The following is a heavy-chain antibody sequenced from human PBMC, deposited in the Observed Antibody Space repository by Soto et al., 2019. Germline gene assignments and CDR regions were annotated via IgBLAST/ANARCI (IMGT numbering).Heavy chain of an antibody. V-gene: IGHV3-23*01. D-gene: IGHD3-22*01. CDR1: GFTFSSYA. CDR3: AKIGRPMIVVVINGNFDY. Sequence: PGGSLRLSCAASGFTFSSYAMIWVRQAPGKGLEWVSAISVSGGSTYYADSVKGRFTISRDNSKNTLYLQMNSLRAEDTAVYYCAKIGRPMIVVVINGNFDYWGQGTLVTVSS. J-gene: IGHJ4*02. CDR2: ISVSGGST.